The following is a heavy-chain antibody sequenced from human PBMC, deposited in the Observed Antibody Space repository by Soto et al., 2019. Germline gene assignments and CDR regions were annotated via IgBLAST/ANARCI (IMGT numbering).Heavy chain of an antibody. Sequence: WASVKVSCKASGYTFTSYDINWVRQATGQGLEWMGWMNPNSGNTGYAQKFQGRVTMTRNTSISTAYMELSSLRSEDTAVYYCARIGYCSSTSCYTAYYYYGMDVWGQGTTVTVSS. V-gene: IGHV1-8*01. CDR3: ARIGYCSSTSCYTAYYYYGMDV. CDR2: MNPNSGNT. J-gene: IGHJ6*02. D-gene: IGHD2-2*02. CDR1: GYTFTSYD.